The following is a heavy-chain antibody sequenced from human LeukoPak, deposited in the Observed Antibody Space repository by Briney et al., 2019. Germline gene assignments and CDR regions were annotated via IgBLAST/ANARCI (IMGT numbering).Heavy chain of an antibody. CDR1: GFSARTNY. CDR3: AKLLYYYDSSQPY. V-gene: IGHV3-66*04. J-gene: IGHJ4*02. CDR2: MFDTGDT. Sequence: GGSLRLSCAASGFSARTNYMSWVRQAPGKGLEWVSVMFDTGDTYYADSVKGRFTISRDNSKNTLYLQMNSLRAEDTAVYYCAKLLYYYDSSQPYWGQGTLVTVSS. D-gene: IGHD3-22*01.